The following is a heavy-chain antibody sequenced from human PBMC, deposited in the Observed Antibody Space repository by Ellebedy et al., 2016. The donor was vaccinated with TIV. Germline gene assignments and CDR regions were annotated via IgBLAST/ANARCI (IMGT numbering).Heavy chain of an antibody. CDR3: ARDGRTDGYNYDYFDY. D-gene: IGHD5-24*01. CDR2: ISYDGSNK. J-gene: IGHJ4*02. Sequence: GGSLRLXXEASGFTFRNYAMHWVRQAPGKGLEWVAVISYDGSNKYYADSVKDRFTFSRDNFKNTLYLQMSSLSAEDTAVYYCARDGRTDGYNYDYFDYWGQGTLVTVSS. V-gene: IGHV3-30-3*01. CDR1: GFTFRNYA.